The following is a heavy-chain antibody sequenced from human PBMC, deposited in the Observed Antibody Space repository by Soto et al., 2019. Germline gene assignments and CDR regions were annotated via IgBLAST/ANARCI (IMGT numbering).Heavy chain of an antibody. J-gene: IGHJ3*02. CDR3: VKGAVENMVGIIYAFDI. Sequence: GGSLRLSCVASGITFSRYAMSWVRQAPGKGLEWVSGISGTGGDTYFPDSVKGRFAVSRDNSKNTLYLHITSLRADDTAVYFCVKGAVENMVGIIYAFDIWGQGTMVTVSS. CDR1: GITFSRYA. D-gene: IGHD1-26*01. V-gene: IGHV3-23*01. CDR2: ISGTGGDT.